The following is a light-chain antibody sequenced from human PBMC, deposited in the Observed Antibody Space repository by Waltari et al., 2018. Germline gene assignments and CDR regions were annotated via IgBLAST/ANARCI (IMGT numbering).Light chain of an antibody. V-gene: IGLV2-14*03. CDR3: SSYTSSSTLVV. CDR1: TSDVGGYNI. CDR2: DVT. Sequence: QSALTQPASVSGPPGQSITISCTGTTSDVGGYNIVPWYQQHPGQPPKLMIYDVTIRPSGVSNRFSGSKSGNTASLTISGLQAEDETHYYCSSYTSSSTLVVFGGGTKLTVL. J-gene: IGLJ2*01.